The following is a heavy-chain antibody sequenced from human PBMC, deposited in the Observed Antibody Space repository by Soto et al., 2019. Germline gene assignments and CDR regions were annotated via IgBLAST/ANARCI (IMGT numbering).Heavy chain of an antibody. CDR3: ATEQPRYYDTNGVDAFDI. V-gene: IGHV1-24*01. Sequence: XSVKVSCNAAGYPFTDLSVHWVRRSPGKGLEWMGGFDREDDETVYAQNFQGRITMTEDTFTDTAYMELSSLRSEDTAVYYCATEQPRYYDTNGVDAFDICGQGTMVTVSS. J-gene: IGHJ3*02. CDR1: GYPFTDLS. CDR2: FDREDDET. D-gene: IGHD3-22*01.